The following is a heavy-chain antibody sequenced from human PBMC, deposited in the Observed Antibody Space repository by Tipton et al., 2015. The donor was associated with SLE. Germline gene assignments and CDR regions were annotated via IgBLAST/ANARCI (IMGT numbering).Heavy chain of an antibody. J-gene: IGHJ4*02. CDR2: IRSKAYGGTT. D-gene: IGHD1-26*01. V-gene: IGHV3-49*04. CDR1: GGSISSHY. Sequence: GLVKPSETLSLTCTVSGGSISSHYWSWVRQAPGKGLEWVGFIRSKAYGGTTEYATSVKGRFTISRDDSKSIAYLQMNSLKTEDTAVYYCTRVGPEWELVSRYFDYWGQGTLVTVSS. CDR3: TRVGPEWELVSRYFDY.